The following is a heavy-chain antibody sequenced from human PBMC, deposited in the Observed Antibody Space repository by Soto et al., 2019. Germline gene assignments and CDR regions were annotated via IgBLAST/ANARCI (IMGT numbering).Heavy chain of an antibody. Sequence: PGGSLRLSCAASRFSFSGYNMNWVRQAPGKGLEWVSSISGDSNYIYYADSVQGRFTISRDNAKNSVYLQMNSLRAEDTAVYYCARVVYFDRSAYGLWGQGTMVTVSS. J-gene: IGHJ3*01. V-gene: IGHV3-21*01. CDR2: ISGDSNYI. CDR1: RFSFSGYN. D-gene: IGHD3-22*01. CDR3: ARVVYFDRSAYGL.